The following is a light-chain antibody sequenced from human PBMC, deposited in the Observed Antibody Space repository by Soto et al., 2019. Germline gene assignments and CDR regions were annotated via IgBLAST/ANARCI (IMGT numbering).Light chain of an antibody. Sequence: EIVLTQSPGTLSLSLGERPALSCRASQSVSSSYLAWYQQKPGQAPRLLIYGASSRATGIPDRFSGSGSGTDFTLTISSLESEDFATYYCQQGHSGLTFGGGTKVDIK. V-gene: IGKV3-20*01. CDR3: QQGHSGLT. CDR1: QSVSSSY. CDR2: GAS. J-gene: IGKJ4*01.